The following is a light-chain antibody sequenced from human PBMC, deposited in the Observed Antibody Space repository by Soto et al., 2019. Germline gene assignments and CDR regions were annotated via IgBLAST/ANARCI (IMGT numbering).Light chain of an antibody. J-gene: IGKJ3*01. CDR2: GPS. Sequence: EIVLTQSPGTLSLSPGERATLSCRASQSVSSSYLAWYQQKPGQAPRLLIYGPSSTATGIPDWFSGSGSGTDFTLTISRLEPEEFAVYYCQQYGSSSFTFGPGTKVDIK. CDR1: QSVSSSY. V-gene: IGKV3-20*01. CDR3: QQYGSSSFT.